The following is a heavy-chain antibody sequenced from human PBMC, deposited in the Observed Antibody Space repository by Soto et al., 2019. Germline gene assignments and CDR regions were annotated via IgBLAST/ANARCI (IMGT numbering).Heavy chain of an antibody. Sequence: SETLSLTCAVYGGSFSGYYWSWIRQPPGKGLEWIGEINHSGSTNYNPSLKSRVTISVDTSKNQFSLKLSSVTAADTAVYYCARAITHSSGDYAAPPYYYYMDVWGKGTTVTVSS. D-gene: IGHD4-17*01. CDR2: INHSGST. V-gene: IGHV4-34*01. CDR1: GGSFSGYY. CDR3: ARAITHSSGDYAAPPYYYYMDV. J-gene: IGHJ6*03.